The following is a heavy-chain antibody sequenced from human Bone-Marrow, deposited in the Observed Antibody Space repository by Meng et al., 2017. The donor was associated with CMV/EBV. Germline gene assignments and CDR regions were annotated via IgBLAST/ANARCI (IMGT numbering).Heavy chain of an antibody. J-gene: IGHJ3*02. CDR1: GGSFSGYY. V-gene: IGHV4-34*01. Sequence: SETRSLTCAVYGGSFSGYYWSWIRKPPGKGLEWIGEINHSGSTNYNPSLKSRVTISVDTSKNQFSLKLSSVTAADTAVYYCARVSTARWRGAFEIWGQGTMVTVSS. D-gene: IGHD2-15*01. CDR2: INHSGST. CDR3: ARVSTARWRGAFEI.